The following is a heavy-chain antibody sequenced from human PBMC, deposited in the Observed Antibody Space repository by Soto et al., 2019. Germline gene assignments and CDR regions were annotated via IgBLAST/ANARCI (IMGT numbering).Heavy chain of an antibody. CDR2: IYYSGST. D-gene: IGHD2-15*01. J-gene: IGHJ4*02. V-gene: IGHV4-59*01. CDR3: ARGPDRVAEYFDY. Sequence: SETLSLTCTVSGGSISSYYWSWIRQPPGKGLEWIGYIYYSGSTNYNPSLKSRVTISVDTSKNQFSLKLSSVTAADTAVYYCARGPDRVAEYFDYWGQGTLVTVSS. CDR1: GGSISSYY.